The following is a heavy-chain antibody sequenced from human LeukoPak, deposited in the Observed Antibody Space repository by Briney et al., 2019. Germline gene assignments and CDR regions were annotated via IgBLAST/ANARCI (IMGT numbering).Heavy chain of an antibody. CDR2: ISAYNGKT. Sequence: AAVKVSCKASGYPFGNFGLTWVRQAPGQGLEWMGWISAYNGKTHYAQKFRGRLTLTTETSTSTAFLELRSLKSDDTAVYYCAKDRVGGDRTGVSLYWGQGTLVTVSS. CDR1: GYPFGNFG. D-gene: IGHD4-17*01. V-gene: IGHV1-18*01. CDR3: AKDRVGGDRTGVSLY. J-gene: IGHJ4*01.